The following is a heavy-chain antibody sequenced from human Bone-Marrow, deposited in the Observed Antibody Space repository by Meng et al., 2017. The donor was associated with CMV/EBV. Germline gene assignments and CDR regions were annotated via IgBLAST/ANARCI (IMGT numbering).Heavy chain of an antibody. V-gene: IGHV4-34*01. D-gene: IGHD6-6*01. CDR2: INHSGST. CDR3: ARERIAARPV. CDR1: GGSFSGYY. J-gene: IGHJ4*02. Sequence: SETLSLTCAVYGGSFSGYYWSWIRQPPGKGLEWIGEINHSGSTNYNPSLKSRVTISVDTSKNQFSLKLSSVTAADTAVYYCARERIAARPVWGQGTLVTVSS.